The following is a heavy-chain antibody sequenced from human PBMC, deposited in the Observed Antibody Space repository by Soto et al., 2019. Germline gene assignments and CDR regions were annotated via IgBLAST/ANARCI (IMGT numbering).Heavy chain of an antibody. D-gene: IGHD4-17*01. V-gene: IGHV4-59*01. CDR3: ARNYGDSL. Sequence: QMQLQESGPGLVKPSETLSLTYTVSGGSINSYYWSWIRQHPGKGLEWIGYIYYSGSTIYNPSRKSRVTISIDTSKSQFSRNLSSVTAADTAVYYCARNYGDSLWGQGTLVTVSS. CDR2: IYYSGST. J-gene: IGHJ4*02. CDR1: GGSINSYY.